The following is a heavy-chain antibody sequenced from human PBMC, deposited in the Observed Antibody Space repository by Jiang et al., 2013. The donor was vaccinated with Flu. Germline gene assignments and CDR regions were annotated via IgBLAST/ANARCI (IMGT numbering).Heavy chain of an antibody. V-gene: IGHV3-7*01. Sequence: GGLVQPGGSLRLSCAGSGFIFSRSWMSWVRQAPGKGLECVATIKPEGTDKHYVDSVKGRFTISRDNARNSLYLQMNSLRAEDTAVYYCATAELGRWGQGTLVTVSS. CDR3: ATAELGR. J-gene: IGHJ4*02. D-gene: IGHD3-3*02. CDR1: GFIFSRSW. CDR2: IKPEGTDK.